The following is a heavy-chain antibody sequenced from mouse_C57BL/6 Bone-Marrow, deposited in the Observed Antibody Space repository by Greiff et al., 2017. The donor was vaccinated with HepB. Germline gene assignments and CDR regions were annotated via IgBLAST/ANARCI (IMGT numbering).Heavy chain of an antibody. Sequence: EVKLVESGGGLVQSGRSLRLSCATSGFTFSDFYMEWVRQAPGKGLEWIAASRNKANDYTTEYSASVKGRFIVSRDTSQSILYLQMNALRAEDTAIYYCARDASKDAMDYWGQGTSVTVSS. CDR3: ARDASKDAMDY. CDR1: GFTFSDFY. D-gene: IGHD2-5*01. V-gene: IGHV7-1*01. CDR2: SRNKANDYTT. J-gene: IGHJ4*01.